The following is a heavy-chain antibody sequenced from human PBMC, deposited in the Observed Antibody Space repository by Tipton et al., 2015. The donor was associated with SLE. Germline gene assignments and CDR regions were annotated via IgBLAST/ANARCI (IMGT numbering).Heavy chain of an antibody. D-gene: IGHD6-19*01. J-gene: IGHJ3*02. Sequence: TLSLTCAVSGYSISSSNWWGWIRQPPGKGLEWIGYIYYSGSTNYNPSLKSRVTMSVDTSKNQFSLKLSSVTALDTAVYYCARRDPIAVAGEGVFDIWGQGTMVTVSS. CDR3: ARRDPIAVAGEGVFDI. CDR2: IYYSGST. CDR1: GYSISSSNW. V-gene: IGHV4-28*06.